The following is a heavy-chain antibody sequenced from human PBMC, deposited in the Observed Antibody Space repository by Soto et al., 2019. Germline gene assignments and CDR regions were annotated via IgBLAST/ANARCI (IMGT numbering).Heavy chain of an antibody. D-gene: IGHD2-21*02. Sequence: GGSLRLSCAASGFAFSSYAMSWVRQAPGKGLEWVSAISGSGGSTYYADSVKGRFTISRDNSKNTLYLQMNSLRAEDTAVYYCAKDKWDDVVVTAIASPPDYWGQGT. CDR1: GFAFSSYA. CDR2: ISGSGGST. V-gene: IGHV3-23*01. J-gene: IGHJ4*02. CDR3: AKDKWDDVVVTAIASPPDY.